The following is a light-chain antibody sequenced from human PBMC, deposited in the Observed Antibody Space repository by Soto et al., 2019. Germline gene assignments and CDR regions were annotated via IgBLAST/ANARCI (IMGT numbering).Light chain of an antibody. Sequence: EIVLTQSPATPSLSPGKRATLSCRASQSVSIKLAWYQQKPGQAPRLLIYDTSTRATGIPARFSGSGSGTEFTLTISSLQSEDFAVYYCQQYNNWPPITFGQGTRLEIK. CDR1: QSVSIK. CDR3: QQYNNWPPIT. V-gene: IGKV3-15*01. J-gene: IGKJ5*01. CDR2: DTS.